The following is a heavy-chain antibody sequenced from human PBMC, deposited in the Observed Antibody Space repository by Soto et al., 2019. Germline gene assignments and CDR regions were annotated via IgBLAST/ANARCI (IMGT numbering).Heavy chain of an antibody. J-gene: IGHJ4*02. CDR2: IIPIFGTA. D-gene: IGHD3-10*01. V-gene: IGHV1-69*06. Sequence: QVQLVQSGAEVKKPGSSVKVSCKASGGTFSSYAISWVRQAPGQGLEWMGGIIPIFGTANYAQKFQGRVTIPGDKSTSRAYIELSSLRSEDTAVYYCARSTGGFGPLIDYWAGNPGHRLL. CDR3: ARSTGGFGPLIDY. CDR1: GGTFSSYA.